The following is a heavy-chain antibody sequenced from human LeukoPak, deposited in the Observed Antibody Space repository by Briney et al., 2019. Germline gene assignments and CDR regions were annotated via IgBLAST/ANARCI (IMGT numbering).Heavy chain of an antibody. CDR3: ARIPGDRPDD. V-gene: IGHV4-59*01. J-gene: IGHJ4*02. D-gene: IGHD7-27*01. CDR1: GASMTSYY. CDR2: MYFGERT. Sequence: PSETLSLTCTVSGASMTSYYWSWLRQPPGKGVEGVGYMYFGERTNYNPSLKSRATISIDTSKKQFSLNLKSLTAADTAVYYCARIPGDRPDDWGQGTLVTVS.